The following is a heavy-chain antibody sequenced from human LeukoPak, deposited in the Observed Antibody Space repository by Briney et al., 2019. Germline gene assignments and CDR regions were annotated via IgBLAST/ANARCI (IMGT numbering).Heavy chain of an antibody. D-gene: IGHD3-10*01. Sequence: NPSETLSLTCAVYGGSFSVYYWSWIRQPPGKGLEWIGEINHSGSTNYNPSLKSRVTISVDTSKNQFSLKLSSVTAADTAVYYCAKPSNYYGSATDAFDFWGQGTMVTVSS. V-gene: IGHV4-34*01. CDR2: INHSGST. CDR3: AKPSNYYGSATDAFDF. J-gene: IGHJ3*01. CDR1: GGSFSVYY.